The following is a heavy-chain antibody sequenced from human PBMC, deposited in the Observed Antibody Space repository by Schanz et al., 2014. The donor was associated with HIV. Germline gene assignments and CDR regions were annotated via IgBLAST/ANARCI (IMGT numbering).Heavy chain of an antibody. J-gene: IGHJ5*01. CDR3: ARDKKSGNYDGGFDS. CDR2: ISSGGSTR. CDR1: GFTFSGYY. Sequence: QVQLVESGGGVVQPGRSLRLSCAASGFTFSGYYMSWIRQAPGKGLEWISYISSGGSTRHYADSVKGRFTVSRDNAKNSLYLQMNSLNPEDTAVYYCARDKKSGNYDGGFDSWGQGTLVTVSS. V-gene: IGHV3-11*01. D-gene: IGHD1-26*01.